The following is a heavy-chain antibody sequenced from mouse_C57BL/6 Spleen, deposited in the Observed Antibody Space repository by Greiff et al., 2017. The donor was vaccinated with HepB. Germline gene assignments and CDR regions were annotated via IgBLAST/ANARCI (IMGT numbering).Heavy chain of an antibody. CDR1: GYTFTDYY. CDR3: AREGADSSGYYFDY. D-gene: IGHD3-2*02. Sequence: VQLQQSGPELVKPGASVKISCKASGYTFTDYYMNWVKQSHGKSLEWIGDINPNNGGTSYNQKFKGKATLTVDKSSSTAYMELRSLTSEDSAVYYCAREGADSSGYYFDYWGQGTTLTVSS. J-gene: IGHJ2*01. V-gene: IGHV1-26*01. CDR2: INPNNGGT.